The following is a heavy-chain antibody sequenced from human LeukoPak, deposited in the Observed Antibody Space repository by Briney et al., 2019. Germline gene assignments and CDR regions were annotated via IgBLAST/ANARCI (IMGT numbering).Heavy chain of an antibody. D-gene: IGHD3-10*01. J-gene: IGHJ4*02. CDR2: ISSSSSYT. V-gene: IGHV3-11*03. CDR3: VRLLWFGELALNYFDY. CDR1: GFTFSDYY. Sequence: GGSLRLSCAASGFTFSDYYMSWIRQAPGKGPEWVSYISSSSSYTNYADPVKGRFTISRDNAKNSLYLQMNSLRAEDTAVYYCVRLLWFGELALNYFDYWGQGTLVTVSS.